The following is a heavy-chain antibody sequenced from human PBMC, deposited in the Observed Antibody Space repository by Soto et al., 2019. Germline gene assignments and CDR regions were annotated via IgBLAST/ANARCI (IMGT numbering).Heavy chain of an antibody. V-gene: IGHV4-30-4*01. Sequence: QVQLQESAPGLVKPSQTLSLTCTGSGGSISDGDYYWSWIRQPPGKSLEWIGHIYDSGNTYNNPSLKRRLTISVDTSKNQFSLNLSSVTDADTAVYYCASGLSGDKVGQWCQGTLITGSS. CDR1: GGSISDGDYY. CDR3: ASGLSGDKVGQ. CDR2: IYDSGNT. J-gene: IGHJ4*02. D-gene: IGHD2-21*01.